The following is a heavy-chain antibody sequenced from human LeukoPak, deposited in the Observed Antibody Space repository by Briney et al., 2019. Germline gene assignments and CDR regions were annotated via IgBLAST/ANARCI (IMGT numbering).Heavy chain of an antibody. J-gene: IGHJ4*02. D-gene: IGHD1-26*01. Sequence: GGSLRLSCAASGFTFSSYWMHWVRHAPGKGLVWVSVIYSDGSTYYADSVKGRFTISRDNSKNTLFLQMNSLRAEDTAVYYCARAKGFGSYMAFDYWGQGTLVTVSS. V-gene: IGHV3-66*01. CDR3: ARAKGFGSYMAFDY. CDR2: IYSDGST. CDR1: GFTFSSYW.